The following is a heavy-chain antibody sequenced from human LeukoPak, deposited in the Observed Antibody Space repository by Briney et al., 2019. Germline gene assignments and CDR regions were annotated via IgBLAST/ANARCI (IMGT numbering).Heavy chain of an antibody. J-gene: IGHJ4*02. D-gene: IGHD3-10*01. CDR2: ISGSGGST. CDR3: AKEVVRGVIIVPYFDY. CDR1: GFTFSSYA. V-gene: IGHV3-23*01. Sequence: GGSLRLSCAASGFTFSSYAMSWVRHAPGKGLELVSAISGSGGSTYYADSVKGRFTISRDNSKNTLYLQMNSLRAEDTAVYYCAKEVVRGVIIVPYFDYWGQGTLVTVSS.